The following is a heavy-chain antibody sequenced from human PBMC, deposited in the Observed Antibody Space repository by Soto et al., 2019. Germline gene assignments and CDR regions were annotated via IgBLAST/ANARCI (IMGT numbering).Heavy chain of an antibody. J-gene: IGHJ6*02. CDR1: GGSISSSSYY. Sequence: SSETLSLTCTVSGGSISSSSYYWGWIRQPPGKGLEWIGSIYYSGSTYYNPSLKSRVTISVDTSKNQFSLKLSSVTAADTAVYCCARGSQYYYDSSGHPAPYGMDVWGQGTTVTVSS. CDR2: IYYSGST. CDR3: ARGSQYYYDSSGHPAPYGMDV. V-gene: IGHV4-39*01. D-gene: IGHD3-22*01.